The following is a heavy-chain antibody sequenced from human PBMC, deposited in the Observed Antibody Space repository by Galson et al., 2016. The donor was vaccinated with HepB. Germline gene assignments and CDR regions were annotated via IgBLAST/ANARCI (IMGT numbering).Heavy chain of an antibody. D-gene: IGHD3-10*01. CDR3: AKFASGTYYLDSFDY. V-gene: IGHV3-23*01. CDR1: GFTFRSYA. CDR2: ISGSGGST. J-gene: IGHJ4*02. Sequence: SLRLSCAASGFTFRSYAMTWVRQAPGKGLEWVSTISGSGGSTYHADSVKGRFTISRDNSKNPVYLQMNSLRAEDTAVYYCAKFASGTYYLDSFDYWGQGTLVTVSS.